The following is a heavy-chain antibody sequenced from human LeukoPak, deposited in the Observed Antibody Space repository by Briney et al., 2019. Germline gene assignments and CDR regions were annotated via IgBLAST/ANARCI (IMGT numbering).Heavy chain of an antibody. CDR1: GYTFTDSY. CDR3: TREGGWFTGAFDI. D-gene: IGHD2-15*01. J-gene: IGHJ3*02. CDR2: INPNSGDT. Sequence: ASVKVSCKASGYTFTDSYMDWVRQAPGQGLEWMGWINPNSGDTNYAQKFQGRVTMTRDTSISTAYMELSRLTSDDTAVYYCTREGGWFTGAFDIWGQGTMVTVSS. V-gene: IGHV1-2*02.